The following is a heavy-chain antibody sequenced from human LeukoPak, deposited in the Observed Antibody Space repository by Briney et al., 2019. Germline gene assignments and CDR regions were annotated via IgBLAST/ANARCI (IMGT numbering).Heavy chain of an antibody. V-gene: IGHV1-69-2*01. J-gene: IGHJ4*02. CDR2: VDPEDGET. CDR3: ATDSRYCTNGVCYNIPIDY. D-gene: IGHD2-8*01. Sequence: ASVKVSCKVSGYTFTDYYMHWVQQAPGKGLEWMGLVDPEDGETIYAEKFQGRVTITADTSTDTAYMELSSLRSEDTAGCYCATDSRYCTNGVCYNIPIDYWGQGTLVTVSS. CDR1: GYTFTDYY.